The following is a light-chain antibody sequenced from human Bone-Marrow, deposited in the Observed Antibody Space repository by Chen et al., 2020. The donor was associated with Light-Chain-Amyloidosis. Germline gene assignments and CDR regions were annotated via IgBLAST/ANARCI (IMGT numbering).Light chain of an antibody. CDR3: QSYDSSLSGSVV. CDR1: SSNIGAGYD. Sequence: QSVLTQPPSVSGAPGQRVTISCTGSSSNIGAGYDVHWYQQLPGTAPKLLIFGNTNRPSGVPDRFSASKSSTSASLAITGLQAEDEADYYCQSYDSSLSGSVVFGGGTKLTVL. CDR2: GNT. V-gene: IGLV1-40*01. J-gene: IGLJ2*01.